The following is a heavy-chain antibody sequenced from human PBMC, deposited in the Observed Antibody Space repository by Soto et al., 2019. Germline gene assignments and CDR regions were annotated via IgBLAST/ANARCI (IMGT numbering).Heavy chain of an antibody. CDR2: IRSKVNSYTT. Sequence: GGPLRLSCAASGFTFSDHYMDWVRQAPGKGLEWVGRIRSKVNSYTTDYAASVKGRFTISRDDSKNSLFLQMNSLKIEDTAVYYCTRGPPDYWGQGTRVTVSS. CDR1: GFTFSDHY. V-gene: IGHV3-72*01. CDR3: TRGPPDY. J-gene: IGHJ4*02.